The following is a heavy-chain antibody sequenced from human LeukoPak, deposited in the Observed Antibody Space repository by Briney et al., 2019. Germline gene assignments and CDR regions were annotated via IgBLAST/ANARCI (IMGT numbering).Heavy chain of an antibody. Sequence: GGSLRLSCAASGFTFSSYGMHWVRQAPGKGLEWVAVISYDGSNEYYADSVKGRFTISRDNSKNTLYLQMNSLRAEDTAVYYCAKGRTPPIVPYFDYWGQGTLVTVSS. CDR2: ISYDGSNE. CDR3: AKGRTPPIVPYFDY. J-gene: IGHJ4*02. CDR1: GFTFSSYG. D-gene: IGHD2-21*01. V-gene: IGHV3-30*18.